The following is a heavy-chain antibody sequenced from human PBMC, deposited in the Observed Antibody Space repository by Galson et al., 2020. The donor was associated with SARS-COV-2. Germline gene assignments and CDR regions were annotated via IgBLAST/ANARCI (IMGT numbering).Heavy chain of an antibody. CDR2: IYTSGST. D-gene: IGHD3-10*01. V-gene: IGHV4-4*07. CDR3: ASGKVGGFGELYFYGMDV. CDR1: GGSISSYY. Sequence: SETLSLTCTVSGGSISSYYWSWIRQPAGKGLEWIGRIYTSGSTNYNPSLKSRVTMSVDTSKNQFSLKLSSVTAADTAVYYCASGKVGGFGELYFYGMDVWGQGTTVTVSS. J-gene: IGHJ6*02.